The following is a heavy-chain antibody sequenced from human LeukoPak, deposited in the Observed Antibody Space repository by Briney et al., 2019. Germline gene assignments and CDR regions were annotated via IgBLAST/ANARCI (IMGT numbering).Heavy chain of an antibody. CDR3: ARRRYGDPWVP. Sequence: PSETLSLTCAVYGGSFSGYYWSWIRQPPGKGLGWIGEINHSGSTNYNPSLKSRVTISVDTSKNQFSLKLSSVTAADTAVYYCARRRYGDPWVPWGQGTLVTVSS. CDR2: INHSGST. D-gene: IGHD4-17*01. V-gene: IGHV4-34*01. J-gene: IGHJ5*02. CDR1: GGSFSGYY.